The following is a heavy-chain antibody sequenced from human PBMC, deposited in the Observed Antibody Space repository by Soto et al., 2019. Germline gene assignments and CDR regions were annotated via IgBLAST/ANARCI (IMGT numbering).Heavy chain of an antibody. D-gene: IGHD4-17*01. Sequence: GGSLRLSCAASGFTFSSYSMNWVRQAPGKGLEWVSYISSSSSTIYYADSVKGRFTISRDNAKNSLYLQMNSLRAEDTAVYYCARLEDYGDYVVAFDIWGQGTMVTVSS. V-gene: IGHV3-48*01. CDR2: ISSSSSTI. CDR1: GFTFSSYS. CDR3: ARLEDYGDYVVAFDI. J-gene: IGHJ3*02.